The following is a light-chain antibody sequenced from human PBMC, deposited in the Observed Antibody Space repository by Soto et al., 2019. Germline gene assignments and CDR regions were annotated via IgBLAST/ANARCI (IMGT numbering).Light chain of an antibody. CDR2: DAS. J-gene: IGKJ3*01. CDR1: QGISSY. Sequence: AIRMTQSPSSFSAATGDRVTITCRASQGISSYLAWYQQKPGKAPKLVFYDASTLQSGVPSRFSGSGSGKYFTLTISCLQSEDFATYYCEQYYSYPRITFGPGTKVDIK. V-gene: IGKV1-8*01. CDR3: EQYYSYPRIT.